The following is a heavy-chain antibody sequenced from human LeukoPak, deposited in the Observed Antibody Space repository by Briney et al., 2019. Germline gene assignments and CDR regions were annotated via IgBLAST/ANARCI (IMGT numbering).Heavy chain of an antibody. D-gene: IGHD3-22*01. CDR3: ARNYDSSGIYYSYY. CDR2: IYYSGKT. J-gene: IGHJ4*02. CDR1: GGSINSNYY. V-gene: IGHV4-31*03. Sequence: SETLSLTCTVSGGSINSNYYWTWIRQHPGKGLEWIGYIYYSGKTYYNPSLKSRVTMSVDTSKNQFSLKLSSVTAADTAVYYCARNYDSSGIYYSYYWGQGNLVTVSS.